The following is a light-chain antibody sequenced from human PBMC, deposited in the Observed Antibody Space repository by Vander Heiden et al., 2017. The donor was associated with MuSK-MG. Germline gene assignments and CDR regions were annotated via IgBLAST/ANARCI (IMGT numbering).Light chain of an antibody. J-gene: IGLJ2*01. V-gene: IGLV3-19*01. CDR3: NSRDSSGNQGV. CDR1: SLRSYY. CDR2: GKN. Sequence: SSELTQDPAVSVALGQTVRITCQGDSLRSYYASWYQQKPGQAPVLVIYGKNNRPSGIPDRFSGSSSGNTAYLTITGAQAEDEADYDCNSRDSSGNQGVFGGGTKLTVL.